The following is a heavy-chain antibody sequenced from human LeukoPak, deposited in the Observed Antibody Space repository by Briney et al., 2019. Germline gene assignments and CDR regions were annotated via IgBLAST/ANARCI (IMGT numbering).Heavy chain of an antibody. D-gene: IGHD5-18*01. Sequence: GSLRLSCAASGFTFSNAWMSWVRQAPGKGLEWVGHIKSKTDGETTDYAAPVKGRFTIPRDDSKNTLYLQMNSLKIEDTAVYYCTTEFYSNGYNNWGQGTLVTVSS. CDR3: TTEFYSNGYNN. CDR2: IKSKTDGETT. J-gene: IGHJ4*02. V-gene: IGHV3-15*01. CDR1: GFTFSNAW.